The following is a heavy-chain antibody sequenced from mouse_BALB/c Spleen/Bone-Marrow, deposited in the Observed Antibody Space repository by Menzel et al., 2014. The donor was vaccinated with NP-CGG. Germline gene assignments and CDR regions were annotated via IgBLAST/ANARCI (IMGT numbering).Heavy chain of an antibody. D-gene: IGHD2-3*01. V-gene: IGHV4-1*02. Sequence: EVQLVESGGGLVQPGRSLKISCAASGFDFSGFWMGWVRLAPGKGLEWIGEINPDSRTITYSPFLKDRFIISRDNAKNTLYLYMSKVRSEDTALYYCARLGYYGGFAYWGQGTLVTVSA. CDR3: ARLGYYGGFAY. CDR2: INPDSRTI. CDR1: GFDFSGFW. J-gene: IGHJ3*01.